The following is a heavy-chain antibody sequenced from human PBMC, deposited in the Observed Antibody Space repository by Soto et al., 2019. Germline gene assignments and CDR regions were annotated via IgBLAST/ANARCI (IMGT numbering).Heavy chain of an antibody. D-gene: IGHD6-6*01. Sequence: PGGSLRLSCAASGFTFSSYGMHWVRRAPGKGLEWVAVIWYDGSNKYYADSVKGRFTISRDNSKNTLYLQMNSLRAEDTAVYYCARIGSSSSKDAFDIWGQGTMVTVSS. CDR1: GFTFSSYG. CDR2: IWYDGSNK. J-gene: IGHJ3*02. V-gene: IGHV3-33*01. CDR3: ARIGSSSSKDAFDI.